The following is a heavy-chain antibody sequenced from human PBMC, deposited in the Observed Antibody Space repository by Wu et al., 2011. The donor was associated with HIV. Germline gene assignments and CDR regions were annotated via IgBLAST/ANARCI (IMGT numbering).Heavy chain of an antibody. Sequence: SAYNGNTNYAQKLQGRVTMTTDTSTSTAYMELRSLRSDDTAVYYCARVSPYYDILTGYPYYFDYWGQGTLVTVS. D-gene: IGHD3-9*01. J-gene: IGHJ4*02. CDR2: SAYNGNT. V-gene: IGHV1-18*01. CDR3: ARVSPYYDILTGYPYYFDY.